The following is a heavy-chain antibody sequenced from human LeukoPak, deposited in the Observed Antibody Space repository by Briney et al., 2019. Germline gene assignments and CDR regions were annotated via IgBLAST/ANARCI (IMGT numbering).Heavy chain of an antibody. D-gene: IGHD3-10*01. CDR2: ISVYNGNT. CDR1: GYTFTSYG. Sequence: ASVKVSCKASGYTFTSYGISWVRQAPGQGLEWMGWISVYNGNTNYAQKLQGRVTMTTDTSTSTAYMELRSLRSDDTAVYYCVRDHHYYGSGKYDNPRGYYYYYMDVWGKGTTVTISS. J-gene: IGHJ6*03. V-gene: IGHV1-18*01. CDR3: VRDHHYYGSGKYDNPRGYYYYYMDV.